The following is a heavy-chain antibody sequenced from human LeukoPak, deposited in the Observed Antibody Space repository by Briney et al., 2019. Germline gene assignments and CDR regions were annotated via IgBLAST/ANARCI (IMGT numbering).Heavy chain of an antibody. CDR2: ISYDGSNK. J-gene: IGHJ6*01. V-gene: IGHV3-30*03. CDR1: GFTFSSYG. CDR3: ARDYVDFWSGYHHTSYYGMDV. D-gene: IGHD3-3*01. Sequence: GGSLRLSCAASGFTFSSYGMHWVRQAPGKGLEWVAVISYDGSNKYYADSVKGRFTISRDNSKNTLYLQMNSLRAEDTAVYYCARDYVDFWSGYHHTSYYGMDVWGQGTTVTVSS.